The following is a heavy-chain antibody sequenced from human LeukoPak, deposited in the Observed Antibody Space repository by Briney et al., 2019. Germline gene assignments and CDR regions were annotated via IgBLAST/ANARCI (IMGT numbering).Heavy chain of an antibody. CDR1: GFSVTSNH. J-gene: IGHJ3*02. V-gene: IGHV3-33*08. Sequence: GGSLRLSCAASGFSVTSNHMNWVRQAPGKGLEWVAVIWYDGSNKYYADSVKGRFTISRDNSKNTLYLQMNSLRAEDTAVYYCGPLEYSSSTVSGDAFDIWGQGTMVTVSS. CDR2: IWYDGSNK. CDR3: GPLEYSSSTVSGDAFDI. D-gene: IGHD6-6*01.